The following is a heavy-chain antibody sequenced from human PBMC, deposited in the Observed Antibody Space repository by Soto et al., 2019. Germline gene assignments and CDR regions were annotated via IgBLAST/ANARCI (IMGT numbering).Heavy chain of an antibody. D-gene: IGHD2-2*01. CDR1: GYTFSNYG. Sequence: KVSCRTSGYTFSNYGITWVRRAPGQPLEWLGWISLYSDGTNYAQKFQGRVSMTTDTSTTTAYMELRSLRSDDTAVYYCARVVPGAEAWFGPWGQGNLVTVSS. CDR2: ISLYSDGT. V-gene: IGHV1-18*01. CDR3: ARVVPGAEAWFGP. J-gene: IGHJ5*02.